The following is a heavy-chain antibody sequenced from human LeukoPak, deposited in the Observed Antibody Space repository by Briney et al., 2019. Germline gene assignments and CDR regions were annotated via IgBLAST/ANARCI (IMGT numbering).Heavy chain of an antibody. Sequence: SETLSLTCAVYGGSFSGYYWSWIRQPPGKGLEWIGEINHSGSTNYNPSLKSRVTISVDTSKNQFSLKLSSVTAADTAVYYCARKRQQLVRRSAFDIWGQGTTVTVSS. CDR3: ARKRQQLVRRSAFDI. J-gene: IGHJ3*02. CDR1: GGSFSGYY. CDR2: INHSGST. V-gene: IGHV4-34*01. D-gene: IGHD6-13*01.